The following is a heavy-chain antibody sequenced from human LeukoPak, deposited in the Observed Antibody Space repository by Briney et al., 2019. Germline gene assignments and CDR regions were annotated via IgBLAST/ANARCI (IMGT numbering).Heavy chain of an antibody. D-gene: IGHD4-17*01. CDR2: IIPIFGTA. CDR1: EGTFSSYA. CDR3: ARSRDYGDYPIVFDY. J-gene: IGHJ4*02. V-gene: IGHV1-69*05. Sequence: SVKVSCKASEGTFSSYAISWVRQAPGQGLEWMGGIIPIFGTANYAQKFQGRVTITTDESTSTAYMELSSLRSEDTAVYYCARSRDYGDYPIVFDYWGQGTLVTVSS.